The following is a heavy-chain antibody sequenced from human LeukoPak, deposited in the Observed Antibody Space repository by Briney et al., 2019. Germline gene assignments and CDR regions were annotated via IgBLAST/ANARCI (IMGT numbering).Heavy chain of an antibody. Sequence: GGSLRLSCAASGFIFSIYEMNWVRQAPGKGLEWVSYISSSGSDIYYADSVKGRFTISRDNAKNSLYLHMNSLRAEDTAVYYCARDYGGSSPFDYWGQGTLVTVSS. CDR1: GFIFSIYE. V-gene: IGHV3-48*03. CDR2: ISSSGSDI. CDR3: ARDYGGSSPFDY. J-gene: IGHJ4*02. D-gene: IGHD4-23*01.